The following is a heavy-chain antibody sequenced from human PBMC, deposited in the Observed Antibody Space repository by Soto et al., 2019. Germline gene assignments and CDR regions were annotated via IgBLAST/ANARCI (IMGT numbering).Heavy chain of an antibody. Sequence: ASVKVSCKASGDTFTSYDINWVRQATGQGLEWMGWMNPNSGNTGYAQKFQGRVTMTRNTSISTAYMELSSLRSEDTAVYYCASCIKDFWSGYYPFSYYYYGLDVWGQGTTVTVPS. V-gene: IGHV1-8*01. CDR1: GDTFTSYD. CDR2: MNPNSGNT. CDR3: ASCIKDFWSGYYPFSYYYYGLDV. J-gene: IGHJ6*02. D-gene: IGHD3-3*01.